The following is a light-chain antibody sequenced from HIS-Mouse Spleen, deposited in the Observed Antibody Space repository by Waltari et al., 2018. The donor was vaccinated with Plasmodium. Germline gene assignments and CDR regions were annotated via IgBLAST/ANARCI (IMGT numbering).Light chain of an antibody. CDR1: QDSSNY. V-gene: IGKV1-33*01. CDR2: DAS. CDR3: QQYDNLPPLFT. Sequence: DIQMTPSPSSLSASVGDRVTITCQASQDSSNYLNWYQQKPGKAPKLLIYDASNLETGVPSRFSGSGSGTDFTFTISSLQPEDIATYYCQQYDNLPPLFTFGPGTKVDIK. J-gene: IGKJ3*01.